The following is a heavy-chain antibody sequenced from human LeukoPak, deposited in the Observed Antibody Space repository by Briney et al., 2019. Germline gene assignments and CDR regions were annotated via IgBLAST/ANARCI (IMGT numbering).Heavy chain of an antibody. V-gene: IGHV3-23*01. J-gene: IGHJ4*02. D-gene: IGHD5-12*01. Sequence: PGGSLRLSCAASGFTFSSYEMNWVRQAPGKGLEWVSSMSGSGDNTYYADTVKGRFTISRDNSKNTLYLQMNSLRAEDTAIYYCAKVRHLVATIEYLDYWGQGALVTVSS. CDR1: GFTFSSYE. CDR2: MSGSGDNT. CDR3: AKVRHLVATIEYLDY.